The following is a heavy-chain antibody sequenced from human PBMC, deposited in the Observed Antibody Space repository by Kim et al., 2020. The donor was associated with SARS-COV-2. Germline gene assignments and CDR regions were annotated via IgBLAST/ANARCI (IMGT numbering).Heavy chain of an antibody. CDR3: ARRGSSSGNYYYGMDV. J-gene: IGHJ6*02. Sequence: SETLSLTCTVSGGSISSYYLSWIRQPPGKGLEWIGYIYYSGSTNYNPSLKSRVTISVDTSKNQFSLKLSSVTAADTAVYYCARRGSSSGNYYYGMDVWGQGTTVTVSS. CDR2: IYYSGST. D-gene: IGHD6-13*01. V-gene: IGHV4-59*01. CDR1: GGSISSYY.